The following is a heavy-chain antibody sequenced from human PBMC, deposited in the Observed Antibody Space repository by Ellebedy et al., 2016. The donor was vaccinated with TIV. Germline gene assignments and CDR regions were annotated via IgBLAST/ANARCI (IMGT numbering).Heavy chain of an antibody. CDR2: IYSVGDT. J-gene: IGHJ4*02. D-gene: IGHD4-17*01. Sequence: PGGSLRLSCAVSGFTVRSKYMNWVRQAPGKGLEWVSLIYSVGDTYYAASLKGRFTVSRDNSQNTLYLQMTSLRVDDTAVYYCATDPDGVYGDTSAYWGRGTLVTVSS. CDR1: GFTVRSKY. V-gene: IGHV3-53*01. CDR3: ATDPDGVYGDTSAY.